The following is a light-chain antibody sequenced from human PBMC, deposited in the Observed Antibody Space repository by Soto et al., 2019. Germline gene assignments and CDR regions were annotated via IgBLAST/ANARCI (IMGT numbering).Light chain of an antibody. Sequence: SSELTQPSSVSVSPGQTARITCSGDVLAKKYARWFQQKPGQAPVVVIYKNSERPSGIPERFSGSSSGTTVTLTISGAHVEDEADYYCCSAADNNVVFGGGTKLTVL. J-gene: IGLJ2*01. CDR2: KNS. CDR3: CSAADNNVV. V-gene: IGLV3-27*01. CDR1: VLAKKY.